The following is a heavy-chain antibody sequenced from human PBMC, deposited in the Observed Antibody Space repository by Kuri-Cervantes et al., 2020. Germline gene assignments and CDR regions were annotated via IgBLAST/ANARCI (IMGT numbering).Heavy chain of an antibody. J-gene: IGHJ6*02. CDR3: ARDMRSGGYYYYGMDV. V-gene: IGHV3-33*01. Sequence: GESLKISCAASGFTFSSYGMHWVRQAPGKGLEWVAVIWYDGSNKYYADSVKGRFTISRDNSKNTLYLQMNSLRAEDTAVYYCARDMRSGGYYYYGMDVWGQGTTVTVSS. CDR2: IWYDGSNK. D-gene: IGHD4-23*01. CDR1: GFTFSSYG.